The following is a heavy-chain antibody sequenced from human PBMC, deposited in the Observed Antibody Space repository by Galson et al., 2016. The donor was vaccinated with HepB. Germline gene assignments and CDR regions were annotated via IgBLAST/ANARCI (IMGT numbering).Heavy chain of an antibody. D-gene: IGHD3-10*01. CDR2: ISYDGSNK. CDR1: RITFGSYD. CDR3: ANGPFNSGTYYKY. Sequence: SLRLSCAASRITFGSYDMHWVRQAPGKGLEWVAVISYDGSNKYYADSVKGRFTISRDNSKNAVYLQMNSLRGEDTAVYYCANGPFNSGTYYKYWGQGTLVTVSS. V-gene: IGHV3-30*18. J-gene: IGHJ4*02.